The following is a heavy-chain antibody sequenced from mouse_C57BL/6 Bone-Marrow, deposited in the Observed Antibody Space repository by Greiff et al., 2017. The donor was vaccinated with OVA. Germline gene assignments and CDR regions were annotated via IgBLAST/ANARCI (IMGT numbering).Heavy chain of an antibody. CDR2: ISYDGSN. CDR1: GYSITSGYY. J-gene: IGHJ4*01. CDR3: ARGDYDVGV. V-gene: IGHV3-6*01. D-gene: IGHD2-4*01. Sequence: EVQLVESGPGLVKPSQSLSLTCSVTGYSITSGYYWNWIRQFPGNKLEWMGYISYDGSNNYNPSLKNRISITRDTSKNQFFLKLNSVTTEDTATYYCARGDYDVGVWGQGTSVTVSS.